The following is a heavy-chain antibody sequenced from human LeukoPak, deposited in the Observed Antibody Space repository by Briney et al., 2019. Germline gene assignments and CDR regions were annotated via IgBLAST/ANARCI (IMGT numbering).Heavy chain of an antibody. D-gene: IGHD2-2*01. V-gene: IGHV3-23*01. CDR1: GFTFSSYA. Sequence: GGSLRLSCAASGFTFSSYAMSWVRQAPGKGLEWVSAISGSGGSTYYADSVKGRFTISRDNSKNTLYLQMNSLRAEDTAVYYCAREREVVPAAMSLGYFDYWGQGTLVTVSS. J-gene: IGHJ4*02. CDR2: ISGSGGST. CDR3: AREREVVPAAMSLGYFDY.